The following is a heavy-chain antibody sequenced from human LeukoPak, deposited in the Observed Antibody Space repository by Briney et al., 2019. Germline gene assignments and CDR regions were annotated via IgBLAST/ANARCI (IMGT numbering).Heavy chain of an antibody. Sequence: PGRSLRLSCAASGFTFSSYGMHWVHQAPGKGLEWVAVISYDGSNKYYADSVKGRFTISRDNSKNTLYLQMNSLRAEDTAVYYCAKEYFDWLLYRHDAFGIWGQGTMVTVSS. D-gene: IGHD3-9*01. CDR1: GFTFSSYG. CDR3: AKEYFDWLLYRHDAFGI. J-gene: IGHJ3*02. V-gene: IGHV3-30*18. CDR2: ISYDGSNK.